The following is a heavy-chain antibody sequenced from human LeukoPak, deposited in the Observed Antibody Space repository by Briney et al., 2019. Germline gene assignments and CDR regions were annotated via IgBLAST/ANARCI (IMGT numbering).Heavy chain of an antibody. Sequence: PSETLSLTRAVYGGSFSGYYWSWLRQPPGKGLEWIGEINHSGGTNYNPSLKSRVTISVDTSKNQFSLKLSSVTAADTAVYYCARAVHSRSDAFDIWGQGTMVTVSS. CDR3: ARAVHSRSDAFDI. J-gene: IGHJ3*02. CDR2: INHSGGT. CDR1: GGSFSGYY. V-gene: IGHV4-34*01.